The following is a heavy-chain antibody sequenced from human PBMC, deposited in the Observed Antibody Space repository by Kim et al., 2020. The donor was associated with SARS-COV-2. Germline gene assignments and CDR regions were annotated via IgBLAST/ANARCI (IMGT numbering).Heavy chain of an antibody. CDR3: ARDQGLQSSVLRFPPPFDY. D-gene: IGHD3-3*01. CDR2: ISSSGSTI. Sequence: GGSLRLSCAASGFTFSSYEMNWVRQAPGKGLEWVSYISSSGSTIYYADSVKGRFTISRDNAKNSLYLQMNSLRAEDTAVYYCARDQGLQSSVLRFPPPFDYWGQGTLVTVSS. J-gene: IGHJ4*02. V-gene: IGHV3-48*03. CDR1: GFTFSSYE.